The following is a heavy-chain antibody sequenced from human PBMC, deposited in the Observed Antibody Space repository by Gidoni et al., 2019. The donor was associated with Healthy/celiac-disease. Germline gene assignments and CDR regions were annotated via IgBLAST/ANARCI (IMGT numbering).Heavy chain of an antibody. CDR1: GGSISSSSYY. Sequence: QLQLQESGPGLVNPSETLSLTCTVSGGSISSSSYYWGWIRQPPGKGLEWIGSIYYGGSTYYNPSLKSRFTISVDTSKNHFSLKLSSVTAADTAVYYCARHSVTSTDYGDYGAGFDPWGQGTLVTVSS. CDR3: ARHSVTSTDYGDYGAGFDP. V-gene: IGHV4-39*01. CDR2: IYYGGST. D-gene: IGHD4-17*01. J-gene: IGHJ5*02.